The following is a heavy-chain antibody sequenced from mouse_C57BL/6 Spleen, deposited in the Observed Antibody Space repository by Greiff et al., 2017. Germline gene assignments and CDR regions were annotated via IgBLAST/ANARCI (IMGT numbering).Heavy chain of an antibody. CDR1: GYTFTEYT. D-gene: IGHD1-1*01. Sequence: QVQLQQSGAELVKPGASVKLSCKASGYTFTEYTIHWVKQRSGQGLAGIGWFYTGSGSIKYNEKFKDKATLTADKSSSTVYMELSRLKSEDSAVYFCARHVVTTVVAPHWYFDVWGTGTTVTVSS. J-gene: IGHJ1*03. CDR2: FYTGSGSI. CDR3: ARHVVTTVVAPHWYFDV. V-gene: IGHV1-62-2*01.